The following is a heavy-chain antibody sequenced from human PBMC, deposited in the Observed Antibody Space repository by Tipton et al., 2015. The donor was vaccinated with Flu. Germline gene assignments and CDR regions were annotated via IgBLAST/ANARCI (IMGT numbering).Heavy chain of an antibody. Sequence: TLSLTCAVYGGSFSGYYWSWIRQPPGKGLEWIGEINHSGSTNYNPSLKSRVTISVDTSKNQFSLKLSSVTAADTVVYYCARGLPLMVRGHSGWFDPWGQGTLATVSS. J-gene: IGHJ5*02. CDR3: ARGLPLMVRGHSGWFDP. CDR2: INHSGST. D-gene: IGHD3-10*01. V-gene: IGHV4-34*01. CDR1: GGSFSGYY.